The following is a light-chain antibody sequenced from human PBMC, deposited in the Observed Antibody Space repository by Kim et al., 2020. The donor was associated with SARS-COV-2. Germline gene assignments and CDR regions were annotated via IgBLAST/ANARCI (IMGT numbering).Light chain of an antibody. CDR1: QSLVHSNGNTY. Sequence: DIVMTQTPLSSPVALGQPASISCRSSQSLVHSNGNTYLSWFQQRPGQPPRLLIYEVSSRVSGVPDRFSGSGAGADFTLTIRRLATEDVKFYYYCMKATHFPRTFGEGTKVDIK. CDR2: EVS. CDR3: MKATHFPRT. J-gene: IGKJ1*01. V-gene: IGKV2-24*01.